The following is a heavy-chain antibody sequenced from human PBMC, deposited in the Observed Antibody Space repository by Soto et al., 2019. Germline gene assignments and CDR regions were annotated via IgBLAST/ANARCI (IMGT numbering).Heavy chain of an antibody. CDR1: GFTFSSYG. CDR3: AKDYEWLRSPYYYGMDV. D-gene: IGHD5-12*01. Sequence: QVQLVESGGGVVQPGRSLRLSCAASGFTFSSYGMHWVRQAPGKGLEWVAVISYDGSNKYYADSVKGRFTISRDNSKNTLYLQMSSLRAEDTAVYYCAKDYEWLRSPYYYGMDVWGQGTTVTVSS. J-gene: IGHJ6*02. V-gene: IGHV3-30*18. CDR2: ISYDGSNK.